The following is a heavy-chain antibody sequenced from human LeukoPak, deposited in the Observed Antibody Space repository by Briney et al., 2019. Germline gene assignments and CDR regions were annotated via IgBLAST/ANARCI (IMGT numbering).Heavy chain of an antibody. V-gene: IGHV3-11*04. D-gene: IGHD3-10*01. CDR2: ISSSGSTI. CDR3: AKVAKYYYGSETYYFFEH. CDR1: GFTFSDYY. J-gene: IGHJ4*02. Sequence: GGALRLSCAASGFTFSDYYMSSVRQARGRGLEWVSYISSSGSTIYYADSVKGRFTISRANAKNSLYLQMNSLRVEDTAVYYCAKVAKYYYGSETYYFFEHWGQGTPVTASS.